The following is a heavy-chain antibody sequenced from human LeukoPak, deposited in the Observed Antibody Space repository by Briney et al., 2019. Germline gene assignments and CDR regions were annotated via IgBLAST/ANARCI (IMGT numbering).Heavy chain of an antibody. V-gene: IGHV4-59*12. CDR1: GGSISNYY. D-gene: IGHD1-26*01. Sequence: SETLSLTCTVSGGSISNYYWSWIRQPPGKGLEWIGYFYNSGSTNYNPSLMSRVTISVDTSKNQFSLKLSSVTAADTAVYYCARGQTIVGATGDFWGQGTLVTVSS. CDR2: FYNSGST. CDR3: ARGQTIVGATGDF. J-gene: IGHJ4*02.